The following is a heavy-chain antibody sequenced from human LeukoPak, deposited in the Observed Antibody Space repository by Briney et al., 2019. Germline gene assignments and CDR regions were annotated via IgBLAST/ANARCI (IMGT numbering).Heavy chain of an antibody. J-gene: IGHJ4*02. Sequence: SETLSLTCTVSGGSISSSSYYWGWIRQPPGKGLEWIGSIYYSGSTNYNPSLKSRVTIPVDTSKNQFSLKLSSVTAADTAVYYCATTETYSSSWWGQGTLVTVSS. CDR1: GGSISSSSYY. V-gene: IGHV4-39*07. CDR2: IYYSGST. D-gene: IGHD6-13*01. CDR3: ATTETYSSSW.